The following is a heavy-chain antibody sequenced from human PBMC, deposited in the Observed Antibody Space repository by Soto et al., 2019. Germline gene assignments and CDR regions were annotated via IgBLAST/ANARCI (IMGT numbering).Heavy chain of an antibody. J-gene: IGHJ4*02. D-gene: IGHD1-20*01. Sequence: GGSLRLSCAASGFTFSSYGMHWVRQAPGKGLEWVAVISYDGSNKYYADSVKGRFTISRDNSKNTLYLQMNSLRAEDTAVYYCAKDNWNDGGLSHRGQGTLVTVSS. CDR2: ISYDGSNK. CDR1: GFTFSSYG. CDR3: AKDNWNDGGLSH. V-gene: IGHV3-30*18.